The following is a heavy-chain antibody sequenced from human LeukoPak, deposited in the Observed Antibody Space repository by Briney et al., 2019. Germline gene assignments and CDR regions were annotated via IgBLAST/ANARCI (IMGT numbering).Heavy chain of an antibody. CDR1: GFTFSDYY. Sequence: GGSLRLSCAASGFTFSDYYMSWIRQAPGKGLEWVSYISSSGSTIYYADSVKGRFTISRDNAENSLYLQMNSLRAEDTAVYYCARDIYDYVWGSYRYTDYWGQGTLVTVSS. CDR2: ISSSGSTI. J-gene: IGHJ4*02. CDR3: ARDIYDYVWGSYRYTDY. V-gene: IGHV3-11*01. D-gene: IGHD3-16*02.